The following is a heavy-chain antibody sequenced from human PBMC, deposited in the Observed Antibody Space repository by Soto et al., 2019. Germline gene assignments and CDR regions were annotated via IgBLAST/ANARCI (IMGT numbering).Heavy chain of an antibody. CDR1: GFSFSNCG. CDR2: ISSDGSDK. J-gene: IGHJ4*02. V-gene: IGHV3-30*18. Sequence: QVQLVESGGGVVQPGRSLRLSCAASGFSFSNCGMHWVRQAPGKGLDWVAAISSDGSDKYYSESVKGRFTISRDNYKNTLFLQMNSLRVEDTAVYYCVKGSEVARQELDYWGQGTLVTVSS. CDR3: VKGSEVARQELDY. D-gene: IGHD2-15*01.